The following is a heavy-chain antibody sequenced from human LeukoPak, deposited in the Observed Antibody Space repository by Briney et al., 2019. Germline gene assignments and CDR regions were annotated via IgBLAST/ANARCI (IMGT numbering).Heavy chain of an antibody. CDR1: GFTFSSYN. J-gene: IGHJ3*02. D-gene: IGHD2-2*01. CDR2: ISSSSSTI. V-gene: IGHV3-48*01. Sequence: GGSLRLSCAASGFTFSSYNMKWVRQAPGKGLEWVSYISSSSSTIYYADSVKGRFTISRDNAKNSLYLQMNSLRAEDTAVYYCARDGEPDIVVVPAAMYQDNAFDIWGQGTMVTVSS. CDR3: ARDGEPDIVVVPAAMYQDNAFDI.